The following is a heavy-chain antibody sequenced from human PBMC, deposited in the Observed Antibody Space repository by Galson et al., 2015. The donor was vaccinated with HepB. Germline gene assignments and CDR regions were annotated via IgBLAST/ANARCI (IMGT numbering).Heavy chain of an antibody. CDR1: GYTFTSYD. D-gene: IGHD1-1*01. Sequence: SVKVSCKASGYTFTSYDINWVRQATGQGLEWMGWMNPNSGNTGYAQKFQGRVTMTRNTSISTAYMELSSLRSEDTAVYYCARGLSKTGTTGPYYYYYYMDVWGKGATVTVSS. CDR3: ARGLSKTGTTGPYYYYYYMDV. V-gene: IGHV1-8*01. CDR2: MNPNSGNT. J-gene: IGHJ6*03.